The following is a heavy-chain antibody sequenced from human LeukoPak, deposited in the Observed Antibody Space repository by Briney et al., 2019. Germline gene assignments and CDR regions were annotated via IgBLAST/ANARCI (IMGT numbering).Heavy chain of an antibody. Sequence: ASVKVSCKASGNTFSDYYLHWVRQLPGQGLEWMGWINPKSGGTHYAQKFQGKVTMTSDTSISTGYMGLSSLTSDDTAIYYCARDTLEEVRGVVGSWGQGTLVTVSS. D-gene: IGHD3-10*01. V-gene: IGHV1-2*02. CDR1: GNTFSDYY. CDR2: INPKSGGT. CDR3: ARDTLEEVRGVVGS. J-gene: IGHJ5*02.